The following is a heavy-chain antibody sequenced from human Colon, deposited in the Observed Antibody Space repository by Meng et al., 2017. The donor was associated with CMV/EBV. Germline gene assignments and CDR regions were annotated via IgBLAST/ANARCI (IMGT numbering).Heavy chain of an antibody. CDR3: ARMALHWYFDL. Sequence: QVQLQGPGPGLGKPSETLSLTCTVSGDSISGRSYYWGWIRQPPGKGLEWIASIYYTGNDYHNPSLKSRVTISIDTSNNQFSLRLTSVTAADTAVYYCARMALHWYFDLWGRGTLVTVSS. D-gene: IGHD5-24*01. J-gene: IGHJ2*01. CDR1: GDSISGRSYY. V-gene: IGHV4-39*07. CDR2: IYYTGND.